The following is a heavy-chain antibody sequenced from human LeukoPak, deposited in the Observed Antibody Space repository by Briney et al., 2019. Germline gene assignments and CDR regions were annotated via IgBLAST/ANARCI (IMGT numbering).Heavy chain of an antibody. Sequence: SVKVSCKASGGTFSGYAISWVRQAPGQGLEWMGRIIPIFGIANYAQKFQGRVTITADKSTSTAYMELSSLRSEDTAVYYCRCHSSSYYYGMDVWGQGTTVTVSS. CDR1: GGTFSGYA. D-gene: IGHD6-13*01. CDR3: RCHSSSYYYGMDV. CDR2: IIPIFGIA. V-gene: IGHV1-69*04. J-gene: IGHJ6*02.